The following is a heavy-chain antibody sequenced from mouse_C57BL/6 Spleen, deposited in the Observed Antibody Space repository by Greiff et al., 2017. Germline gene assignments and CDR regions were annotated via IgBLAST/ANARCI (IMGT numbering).Heavy chain of an antibody. J-gene: IGHJ2*01. CDR2: ISDGGSYT. CDR3: AREAYYSNYGYFDY. CDR1: GFTFSSYA. D-gene: IGHD2-5*01. Sequence: EVQVVESGGGLVKPGGSLKLSCAASGFTFSSYAMSWVRQTPEKRLEWVATISDGGSYTYYPDNVKGRFTISRDNAKNNLYLQMSHLKSEDTAMYYCAREAYYSNYGYFDYWGQGTTLTVSS. V-gene: IGHV5-4*01.